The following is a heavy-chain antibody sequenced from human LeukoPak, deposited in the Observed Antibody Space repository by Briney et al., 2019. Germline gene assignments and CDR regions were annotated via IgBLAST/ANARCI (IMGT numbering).Heavy chain of an antibody. J-gene: IGHJ4*02. V-gene: IGHV4-38-2*02. CDR1: GYSISSGHY. CDR3: ARSEWGPFNKFFDY. D-gene: IGHD1-26*01. CDR2: IYHSGST. Sequence: SETLSLTCTASGYSISSGHYWGWIRQAPGKGLEWIGSIYHSGSTYYNSSLKSRVTISLDPSKNQFSLKLSPVTAADTAVYYCARSEWGPFNKFFDYWGQGTLVTVSS.